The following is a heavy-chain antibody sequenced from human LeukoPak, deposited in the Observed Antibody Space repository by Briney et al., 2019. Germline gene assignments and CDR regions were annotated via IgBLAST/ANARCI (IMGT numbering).Heavy chain of an antibody. D-gene: IGHD3-10*01. CDR2: IIPVFGIT. V-gene: IGHV1-69*10. J-gene: IGHJ4*02. CDR1: GGTFSSYT. Sequence: SVKVSCKASGGTFSSYTISWVRQAPGQGLEWMGGIIPVFGITNYAQKFQGRVTMTEDTSTDTAYMELSSLRSEDTAVYYCGTDHPMYGSGIHSWGQGTLVTVSS. CDR3: GTDHPMYGSGIHS.